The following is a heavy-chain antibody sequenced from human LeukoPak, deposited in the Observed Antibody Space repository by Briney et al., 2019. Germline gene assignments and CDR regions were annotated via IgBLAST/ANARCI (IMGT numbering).Heavy chain of an antibody. V-gene: IGHV3-23*01. CDR3: AKGPSTATSRSFDY. CDR1: GFTFSSYS. D-gene: IGHD4-17*01. Sequence: GGSLRLSCAASGFTFSSYSMNWVRQAPGKGLEWVSAISGSGGSTYYADSVKGRFTISRDNSKNTLYLQMNSLRAEDTAVYYCAKGPSTATSRSFDYWGQGTLVTVSS. CDR2: ISGSGGST. J-gene: IGHJ4*02.